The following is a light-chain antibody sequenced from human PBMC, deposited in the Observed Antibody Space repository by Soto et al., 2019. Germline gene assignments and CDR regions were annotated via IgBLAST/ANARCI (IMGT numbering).Light chain of an antibody. CDR3: QQRSNWPRT. CDR1: QNITNY. J-gene: IGKJ1*01. CDR2: DVS. Sequence: IVLTQSPATPSLSPGKGATLSCRASQNITNYLIWYQHKPGQAPRLLIYDVSNRATGIPARFSGSGSGTDFTLTISSLEPEDFAVYYCQQRSNWPRTFGQGAKVDIK. V-gene: IGKV3-11*01.